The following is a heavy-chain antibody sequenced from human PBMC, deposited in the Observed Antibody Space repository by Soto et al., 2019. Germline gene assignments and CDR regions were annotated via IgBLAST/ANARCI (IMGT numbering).Heavy chain of an antibody. D-gene: IGHD4-17*01. CDR1: GFTFSSYS. J-gene: IGHJ4*02. CDR2: ISSSISYI. CDR3: ARDSYGDYPTLYYFDY. Sequence: EVQLVESGGGLVKPGGSLRLSCAASGFTFSSYSMNWVRQAPGKGLEWVSSISSSISYIYYADSVKGRFTISRDNAKNSLYLQMNSLRAEDTAVYYCARDSYGDYPTLYYFDYWGQGTLVTVSS. V-gene: IGHV3-21*01.